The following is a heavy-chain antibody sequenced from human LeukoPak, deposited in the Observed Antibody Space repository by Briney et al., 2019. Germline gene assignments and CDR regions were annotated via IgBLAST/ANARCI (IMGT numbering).Heavy chain of an antibody. D-gene: IGHD4-17*01. V-gene: IGHV3-23*01. Sequence: GGSLRLSCAASAFRFSSFAMTWVRQAPGKGLEWVSGIHGNGETTYYADSVKGRFTISRDNSRELLYLQMDSLRVEDTAVYYCAKDPNGDYVGAFDSWGQGTMVTVSS. CDR3: AKDPNGDYVGAFDS. CDR1: AFRFSSFA. CDR2: IHGNGETT. J-gene: IGHJ3*02.